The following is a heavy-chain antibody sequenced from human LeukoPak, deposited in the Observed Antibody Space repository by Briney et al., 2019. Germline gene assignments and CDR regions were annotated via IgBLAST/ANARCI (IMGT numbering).Heavy chain of an antibody. D-gene: IGHD4-17*01. V-gene: IGHV3-23*01. Sequence: GGSLRLSCAASAFRFSSFAMTWVRQAPGKGLEWVSGIHGNGETTYYADSVKGRFTISRDNSRELLYLQMDSLRVEDTAVYYCAKDPNGDYVGAFDSWGQGTMVTVSS. CDR3: AKDPNGDYVGAFDS. CDR1: AFRFSSFA. CDR2: IHGNGETT. J-gene: IGHJ3*02.